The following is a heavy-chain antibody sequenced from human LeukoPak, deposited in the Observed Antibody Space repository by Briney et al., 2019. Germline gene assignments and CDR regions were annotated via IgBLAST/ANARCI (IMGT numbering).Heavy chain of an antibody. CDR2: IYYSGST. CDR1: GGSVSSYY. Sequence: SETLSLTCTVSGGSVSSYYWGWIRQPPGKGLEWIGYIYYSGSTSYNPSLQSRVTISVDTSKNQFSLKVSSVTAADTAVYYCARGASGWSHFDYWGQGTLVTVSS. J-gene: IGHJ4*02. V-gene: IGHV4-59*02. D-gene: IGHD6-19*01. CDR3: ARGASGWSHFDY.